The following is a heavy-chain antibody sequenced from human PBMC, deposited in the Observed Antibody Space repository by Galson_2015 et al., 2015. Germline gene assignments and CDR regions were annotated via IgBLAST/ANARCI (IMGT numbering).Heavy chain of an antibody. Sequence: SLRLSCAASGFTFSSYSMNWVRQAPGKGLEWVSYISSSSSTIYYADSVKGRFTISRDNAKNSLYLQMNSLRDEDTAVYYCAREGCSSTGCYRGGDYYGMDVWGQGTTVTVSS. D-gene: IGHD2-2*01. CDR2: ISSSSSTI. CDR3: AREGCSSTGCYRGGDYYGMDV. CDR1: GFTFSSYS. J-gene: IGHJ6*02. V-gene: IGHV3-48*02.